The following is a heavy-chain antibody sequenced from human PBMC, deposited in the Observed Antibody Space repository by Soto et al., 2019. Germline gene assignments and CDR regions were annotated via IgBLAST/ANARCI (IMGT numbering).Heavy chain of an antibody. CDR1: GGSFSGYY. D-gene: IGHD6-13*01. CDR3: ARVAXMAAAGTYYYYYYGMDV. Sequence: PSETLSLTCAVYGGSFSGYYWSWIRQPPGKGLEWIGEINHSGSTNYNPSLKSRVTISVDTSKNQFSLKLSSVTAADTAVYYCARVAXMAAAGTYYYYYYGMDVWGQGTTVTVS. CDR2: INHSGST. V-gene: IGHV4-34*01. J-gene: IGHJ6*02.